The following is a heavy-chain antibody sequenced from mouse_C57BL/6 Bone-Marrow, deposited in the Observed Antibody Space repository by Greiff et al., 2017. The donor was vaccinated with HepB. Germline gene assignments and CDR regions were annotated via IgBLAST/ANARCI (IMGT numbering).Heavy chain of an antibody. CDR3: ARQGGY. J-gene: IGHJ2*01. Sequence: EVKVVESGGDLVKPGGSLKLSCAASGFTFSSSGMSWVRQTPDKRLGWVATISSGGSYTYYPDSVKGRVTISRDNAKNTLYLQMSSLKTEDTAMYYGARQGGYWGQGTTLTVSS. CDR1: GFTFSSSG. CDR2: ISSGGSYT. V-gene: IGHV5-6*01.